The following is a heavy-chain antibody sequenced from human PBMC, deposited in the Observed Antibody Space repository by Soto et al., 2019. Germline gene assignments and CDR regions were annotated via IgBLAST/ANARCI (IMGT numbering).Heavy chain of an antibody. Sequence: QVQLQESGPGLVKPSQTLSLTCTVSGGSISSGGYYWSWIRQHPGTGLEWIGYIYYTGSTHYNPSLNRRATISVDTSKNQFALNLRSVTAADTAVYYCVRSDPSGIDFWCQGILVTVSS. CDR1: GGSISSGGYY. CDR2: IYYTGST. CDR3: VRSDPSGIDF. V-gene: IGHV4-31*03. J-gene: IGHJ4*02. D-gene: IGHD5-12*01.